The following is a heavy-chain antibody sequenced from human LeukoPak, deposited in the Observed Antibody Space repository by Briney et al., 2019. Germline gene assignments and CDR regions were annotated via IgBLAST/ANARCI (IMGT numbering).Heavy chain of an antibody. D-gene: IGHD3-3*01. CDR3: TRQDYDFWSGGNDY. J-gene: IGHJ4*02. CDR1: AFTFSGSA. Sequence: GGSLRLFCAASAFTFSGSAMHWVRQASGKGLEWVGRIRSKANSYATAYAASVKGRFTISRDDSKNTAYLQMNSLKTEDTAVYYCTRQDYDFWSGGNDYWGQGTLVTVSS. CDR2: IRSKANSYAT. V-gene: IGHV3-73*01.